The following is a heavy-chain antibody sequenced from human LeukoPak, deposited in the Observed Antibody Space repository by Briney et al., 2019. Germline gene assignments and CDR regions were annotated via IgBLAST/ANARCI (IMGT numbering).Heavy chain of an antibody. CDR3: AKGITMVFPFDY. CDR1: GFTFSSYG. CDR2: IRYDGSNK. D-gene: IGHD3-10*01. V-gene: IGHV3-30*02. J-gene: IGHJ4*02. Sequence: PGGSLRLSCAASGFTFSSYGMHWVRQAPGKGLEWVAFIRYDGSNKYYADSVKGRFTISRDNSKNTLYLQMNSLRAEDTAVYYCAKGITMVFPFDYWGQGTLVTVSS.